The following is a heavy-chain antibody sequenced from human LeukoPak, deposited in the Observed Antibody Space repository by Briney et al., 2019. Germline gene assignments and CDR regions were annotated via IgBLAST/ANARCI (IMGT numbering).Heavy chain of an antibody. CDR2: IYYSGST. D-gene: IGHD3-10*01. Sequence: SETLSLTCTVSGGSISSYYWSWIRQPPGKGLEWIGYIYYSGSTNYNPSLKSRVTISVDTSKNQFSLKLSSVTAADTAVYYCARFSRVGESFDYWGQGTLVTVSS. V-gene: IGHV4-59*12. J-gene: IGHJ4*02. CDR1: GGSISSYY. CDR3: ARFSRVGESFDY.